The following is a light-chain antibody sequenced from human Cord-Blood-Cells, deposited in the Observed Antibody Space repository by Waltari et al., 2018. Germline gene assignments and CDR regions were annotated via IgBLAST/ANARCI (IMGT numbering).Light chain of an antibody. CDR2: GAS. Sequence: EIVFTQSPGTLSLSPGARATLPCRASQSVSSSYLAWYQQKPGQAPRLLIYGASSRATGIPDRFSGSGSGTDFTLTISRLEPEDFAVYYCQQYGSSPPLTFGGGTKVEIK. CDR1: QSVSSSY. CDR3: QQYGSSPPLT. J-gene: IGKJ4*01. V-gene: IGKV3-20*01.